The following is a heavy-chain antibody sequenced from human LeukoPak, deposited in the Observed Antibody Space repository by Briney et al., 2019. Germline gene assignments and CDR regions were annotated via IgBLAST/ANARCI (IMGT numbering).Heavy chain of an antibody. D-gene: IGHD5-18*01. V-gene: IGHV3-30*03. CDR3: ARVGRGYSFKVYYFDY. CDR2: ISYDGSNE. J-gene: IGHJ4*02. Sequence: GRSLRLSCAASGFTFSSYGMHWVRQAPGKGLEWVAVISYDGSNENYADSVKGRFTISRDNTKNTLYVQMNSLRAEDTAIYYCARVGRGYSFKVYYFDYWGQGTLVTVSS. CDR1: GFTFSSYG.